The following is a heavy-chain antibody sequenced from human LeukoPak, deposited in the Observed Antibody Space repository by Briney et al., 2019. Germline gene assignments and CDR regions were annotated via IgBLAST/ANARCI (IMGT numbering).Heavy chain of an antibody. CDR2: IIPIFGIA. Sequence: GASVKVSCKASGGTFSSYAISWVRQAPGQGLEWMGRIIPIFGIANYAQKFQGRVTITADKSTSTAYMELSSLRSEDTAVYYCARGGGSGSYPPDAFDIWGQGTMVTVSS. CDR3: ARGGGSGSYPPDAFDI. D-gene: IGHD1-26*01. CDR1: GGTFSSYA. V-gene: IGHV1-69*04. J-gene: IGHJ3*02.